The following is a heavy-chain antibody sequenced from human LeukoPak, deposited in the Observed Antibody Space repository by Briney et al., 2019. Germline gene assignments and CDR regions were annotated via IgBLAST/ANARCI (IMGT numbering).Heavy chain of an antibody. J-gene: IGHJ4*02. Sequence: ASVKVSCKASGYTFTSYAMHWVRQAPGQRLEWMGWINAGNGNTKYSQKFQGRVTITRDTSASTAYMELGSLRSEDTAVYCCARARQWLAYFDYWGQGTLVTVSS. CDR3: ARARQWLAYFDY. V-gene: IGHV1-3*01. D-gene: IGHD6-19*01. CDR2: INAGNGNT. CDR1: GYTFTSYA.